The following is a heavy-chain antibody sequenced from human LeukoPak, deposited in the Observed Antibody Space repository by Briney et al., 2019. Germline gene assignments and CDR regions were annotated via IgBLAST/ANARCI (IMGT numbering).Heavy chain of an antibody. Sequence: SETLSLTCTVSGGSISSSSYYWGWIRQPPGKGLEWIGSIYYSGSTNYNPSLKSRVTISVDTSKNQFSLKLSSVTAADTAVYYCARYSGYARYYFDYWGQGTLVTVSS. D-gene: IGHD5-12*01. CDR1: GGSISSSSYY. CDR2: IYYSGST. J-gene: IGHJ4*02. V-gene: IGHV4-39*07. CDR3: ARYSGYARYYFDY.